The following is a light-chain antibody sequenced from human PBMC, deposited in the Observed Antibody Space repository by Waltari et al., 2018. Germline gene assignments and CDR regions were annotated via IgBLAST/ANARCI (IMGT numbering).Light chain of an antibody. CDR2: WSS. CDR3: QQYHTTPYT. J-gene: IGKJ2*01. CDR1: LSVLCSPNNKNY. V-gene: IGKV4-1*01. Sequence: DIVMTQSPDSLAVSLGERATINCKSSLSVLCSPNNKNYLAWYQHKPGQPPKLHLYWSSTREAGVPDRFSGSGSGTDFTLTINSLQAEDVAVYYCQQYHTTPYTFGQGTKLEIK.